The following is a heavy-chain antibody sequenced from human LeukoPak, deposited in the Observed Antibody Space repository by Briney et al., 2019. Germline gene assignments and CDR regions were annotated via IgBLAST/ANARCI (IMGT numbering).Heavy chain of an antibody. CDR3: ARTPDYGDYYYYGMDV. Sequence: GGSLRLSCAASGFTFSSYAMHWVRQAPGKGLEWVAVISYDGSNKYYADSVKGRFTISRDNSKNTLYLQMNSLRAEDTAVYYCARTPDYGDYYYYGMDVWGQGTTVTVSS. CDR2: ISYDGSNK. V-gene: IGHV3-30*04. J-gene: IGHJ6*02. CDR1: GFTFSSYA. D-gene: IGHD4-17*01.